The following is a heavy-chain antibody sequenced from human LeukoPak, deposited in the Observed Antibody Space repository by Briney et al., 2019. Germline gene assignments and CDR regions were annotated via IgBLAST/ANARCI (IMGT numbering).Heavy chain of an antibody. Sequence: ASVKVSCKASGYTFTSYDINWVRQATGQGLEWMGWMNPNSGNTGYAQKFQGRVTMTRNTSIRSEDTAMYYCFLPRPVTTGVGPPSGWFDPWGQGTLVTVSS. CDR1: GYTFTSYD. D-gene: IGHD4-17*01. CDR2: MNPNSGNT. J-gene: IGHJ5*02. CDR3: GPPSGWFDP. V-gene: IGHV1-8*01.